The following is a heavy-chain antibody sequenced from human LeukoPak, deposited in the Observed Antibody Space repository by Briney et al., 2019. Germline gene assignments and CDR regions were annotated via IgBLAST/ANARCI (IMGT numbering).Heavy chain of an antibody. V-gene: IGHV1-18*01. CDR1: GYTFTSYG. CDR2: ISAYNGNT. J-gene: IGHJ6*02. D-gene: IGHD3-22*01. CDR3: ARASDSSGYSPLYCYYGMDV. Sequence: ASVKVSCKASGYTFTSYGISWVRQAPGQGLEWMGWISAYNGNTNYAQKLQGRVTMTTDTSTSTAYMELRSLRSDDTAVYYCARASDSSGYSPLYCYYGMDVWGQGTTVTVSS.